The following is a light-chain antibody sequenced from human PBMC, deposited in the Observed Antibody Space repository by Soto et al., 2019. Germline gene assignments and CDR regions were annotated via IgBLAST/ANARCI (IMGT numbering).Light chain of an antibody. V-gene: IGLV3-27*01. CDR2: KDT. CDR3: YSVTDTTRV. CDR1: VLAKKS. Sequence: SYELTQPSSVSVSPGQTATITCSGDVLAKKSARWFQQKAGQAPVLVIYKDTLRPSGIPERFSGSSSGTTVTLTISGAHTDDEADYYCYSVTDTTRVFGGGTKLTVL. J-gene: IGLJ2*01.